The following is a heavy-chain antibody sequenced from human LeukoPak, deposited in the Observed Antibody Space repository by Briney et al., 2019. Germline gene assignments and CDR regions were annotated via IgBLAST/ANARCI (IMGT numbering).Heavy chain of an antibody. Sequence: LSGTLSPTCTVSGGSISSTTWWSWVRQSPGKGLEWIGEIHHSGSTNYNPSLKSRVTIAVDKSKNQFSLKVTSVTAADTAVYYCARDSPPPYSSACTACWFDTWGQGNLVTVSS. D-gene: IGHD6-25*01. J-gene: IGHJ5*02. V-gene: IGHV4-4*02. CDR1: GGSISSTTW. CDR2: IHHSGST. CDR3: ARDSPPPYSSACTACWFDT.